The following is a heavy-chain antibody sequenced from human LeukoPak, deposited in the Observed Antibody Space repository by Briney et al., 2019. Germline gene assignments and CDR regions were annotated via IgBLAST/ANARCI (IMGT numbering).Heavy chain of an antibody. J-gene: IGHJ4*02. D-gene: IGHD2-2*01. CDR3: ARDYCSSTSCLFDY. Sequence: ASVKVSCKTSGYTFTGYHMHWVRQAPGQGLEWMGRINPNSGDTNYAQNFQGRVTMTRDTSISTAYMELSRLRSDDTAVYYCARDYCSSTSCLFDYWGQGTLVTVSS. CDR2: INPNSGDT. V-gene: IGHV1-2*06. CDR1: GYTFTGYH.